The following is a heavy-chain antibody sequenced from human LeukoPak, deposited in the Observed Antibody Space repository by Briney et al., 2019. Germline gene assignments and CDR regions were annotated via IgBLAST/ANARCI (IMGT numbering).Heavy chain of an antibody. J-gene: IGHJ3*02. CDR2: ISAYNGNT. CDR3: ARGDVLRYFDWLSNAFDI. D-gene: IGHD3-9*01. CDR1: GYTFTSYG. Sequence: ASVKVSCKASGYTFTSYGISWVRQAPGQALEWMGWISAYNGNTNYAQKLQGRVTMTTDTSTSTAYMELRSLRSDDTAVYYCARGDVLRYFDWLSNAFDIWGQGTMVTVSS. V-gene: IGHV1-18*01.